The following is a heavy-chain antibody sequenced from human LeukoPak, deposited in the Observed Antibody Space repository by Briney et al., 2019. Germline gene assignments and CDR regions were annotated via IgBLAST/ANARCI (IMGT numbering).Heavy chain of an antibody. J-gene: IGHJ3*02. CDR2: IYISGST. Sequence: SGTLSLTCTVSGVSISSYYWSWIRQPAGKGLEWLGRIYISGSTNYNPSLKSRVSMSVVPYKNQFSLKLSSVTAADTAVYYCASGSLEWKQGDAFHIWGQGTMVTVSS. V-gene: IGHV4-4*07. CDR1: GVSISSYY. D-gene: IGHD3-3*01. CDR3: ASGSLEWKQGDAFHI.